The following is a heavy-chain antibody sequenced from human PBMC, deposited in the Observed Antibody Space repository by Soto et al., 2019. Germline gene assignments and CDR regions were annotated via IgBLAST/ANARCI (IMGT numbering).Heavy chain of an antibody. CDR2: ISGSGGST. CDR1: GFTFSSYA. J-gene: IGHJ5*02. D-gene: IGHD3-16*01. V-gene: IGHV3-23*01. Sequence: EAQLLESGGGLVQPGGSLRLSCAASGFTFSSYAMSWVRQAPGKGLEWVSAISGSGGSTYYADSVKGRFTISRDNSKNTVYSPKKRPRGGGPGGYYCAKGQERRGWGGGSWGQGTLVTVSS. CDR3: AKGQERRGWGGGS.